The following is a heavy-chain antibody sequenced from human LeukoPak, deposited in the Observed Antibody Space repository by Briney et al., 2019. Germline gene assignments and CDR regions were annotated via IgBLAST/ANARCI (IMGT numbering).Heavy chain of an antibody. J-gene: IGHJ4*02. CDR3: ARVSQTPAYYYTSGYYYHGY. CDR1: GYTFSPYD. D-gene: IGHD3-22*01. Sequence: TEKLPCNASGYTFSPYDINWARHATAHALEWRGWKNPHSGNTGFAQKFQGRVTMTRDTSINTVYMELSNLRSEDTAVYYCARVSQTPAYYYTSGYYYHGYWGQGTRVTVSS. CDR2: KNPHSGNT. V-gene: IGHV1-8*01.